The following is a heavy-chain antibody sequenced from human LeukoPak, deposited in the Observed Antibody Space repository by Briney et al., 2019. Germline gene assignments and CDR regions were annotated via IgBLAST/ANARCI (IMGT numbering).Heavy chain of an antibody. V-gene: IGHV1-69*04. D-gene: IGHD2-2*01. CDR1: GATFSSYA. CDR2: IIPILGIA. Sequence: SVKVSCKASGATFSSYAISWVRQAPGQGLEWMGRIIPILGIANYAQKFQGRVTITADKSTSTAYMELSSLRSEDTAVYYCARDSEVPAANQNYYYFGKDVWGQGTTVTVSS. CDR3: ARDSEVPAANQNYYYFGKDV. J-gene: IGHJ6*02.